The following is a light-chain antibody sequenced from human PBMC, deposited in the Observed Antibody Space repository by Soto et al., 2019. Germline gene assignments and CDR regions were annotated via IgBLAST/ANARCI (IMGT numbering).Light chain of an antibody. CDR3: TSPTPGSLYV. V-gene: IGLV2-14*01. CDR2: MVS. J-gene: IGLJ1*01. CDR1: SSDVGNYNY. Sequence: QSVLTQPASVSGSPGQSITISCTGTSSDVGNYNYVSWYQQYPGRVPKLLIYMVSNRRSGVSNRFSGSKSGNTASLTISGLQADEEAHYFYTSPTPGSLYVFGTGTKFTVL.